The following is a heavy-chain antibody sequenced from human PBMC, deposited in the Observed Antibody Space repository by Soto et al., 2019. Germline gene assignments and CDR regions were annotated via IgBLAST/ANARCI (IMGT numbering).Heavy chain of an antibody. J-gene: IGHJ6*02. D-gene: IGHD2-2*01. V-gene: IGHV1-69*13. CDR3: AGIVVVPAAKIRYYYGMDV. CDR2: IIPIFGTA. CDR1: GGTFSSYA. Sequence: SVKVSCKASGGTFSSYAISWVRRAPGQGLEWMGGIIPIFGTANYAQKFQGRVTITADESTSTAYMELSSLRSEDTAVYYCAGIVVVPAAKIRYYYGMDVWGQGTTVTVSS.